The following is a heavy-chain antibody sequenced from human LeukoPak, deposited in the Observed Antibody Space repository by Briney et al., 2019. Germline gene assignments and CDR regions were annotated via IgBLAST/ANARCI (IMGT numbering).Heavy chain of an antibody. CDR1: GYTFTSYY. J-gene: IGHJ5*02. CDR3: ARDVFDGSITHHKFDP. CDR2: INPNTGGT. V-gene: IGHV1-2*02. Sequence: ASVKVSCKASGYTFTSYYMHWVRQAPGQGLEWMGWINPNTGGTNYAQKFQDRVTMTRDTSISTAYMELSSLTSDDTAVFYCARDVFDGSITHHKFDPWGQGTLVTVSS. D-gene: IGHD5/OR15-5a*01.